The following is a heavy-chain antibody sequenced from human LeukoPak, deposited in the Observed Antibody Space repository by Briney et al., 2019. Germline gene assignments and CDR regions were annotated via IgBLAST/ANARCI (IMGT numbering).Heavy chain of an antibody. J-gene: IGHJ3*02. V-gene: IGHV1-24*01. D-gene: IGHD6-13*01. CDR3: ATGISEQQLDDAFDI. Sequence: ASAKVSCKVSGYTLTELSMHWVRQAPGKGLEWMGGFDPEDGETIYAQKFQGRVTMTEDTSTDTAYMELSSLRSEDTAVYYCATGISEQQLDDAFDIWGQGTMVTVSS. CDR2: FDPEDGET. CDR1: GYTLTELS.